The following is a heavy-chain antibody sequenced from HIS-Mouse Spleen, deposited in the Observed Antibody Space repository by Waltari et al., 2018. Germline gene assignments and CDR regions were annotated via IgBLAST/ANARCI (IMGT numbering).Heavy chain of an antibody. CDR2: IYHSGIT. CDR3: ARVKT. Sequence: QVQLQESGPGLVKPSETLSLTCTVSGYSISSGYYWGWIRQPPGKGLEWIGSIYHSGITYYNPSLKSRVTRSVDTSKNQFSLKLSSVTAADTAVYYCARVKTWGQGTLVTVSS. V-gene: IGHV4-38-2*02. CDR1: GYSISSGYY. J-gene: IGHJ5*02.